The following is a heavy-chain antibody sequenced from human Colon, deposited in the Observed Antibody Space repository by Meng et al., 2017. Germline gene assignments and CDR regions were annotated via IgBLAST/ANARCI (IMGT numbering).Heavy chain of an antibody. J-gene: IGHJ4*02. CDR3: AQKGDFDN. CDR1: GFTFNYYG. CDR2: ITSDGSHK. Sequence: QVQLVESGGGVVQPWGSLRFSCAASGFTFNYYGMQWFRQSPGKGLEWVSIITSDGSHKYYGDSVKGRFTISRDNSKNTMYLQMNSLRPEDTAVYYCAQKGDFDNWGQGTLVTVSS. V-gene: IGHV3-30*03.